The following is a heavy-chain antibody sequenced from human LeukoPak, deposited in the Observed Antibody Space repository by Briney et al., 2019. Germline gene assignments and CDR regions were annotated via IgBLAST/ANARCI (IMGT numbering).Heavy chain of an antibody. J-gene: IGHJ3*02. CDR2: IYSGGST. Sequence: GGSLRLSCAASGFTVSSNYMSWVRQAPGKGLEWVSVIYSGGSTYYADSVKGRFTISRDNSKNTLYLQMNSLRAEDTAVYYCAREDYDSSGYYFGGKGAFDIWGQGTMVTVSS. CDR3: AREDYDSSGYYFGGKGAFDI. D-gene: IGHD3-22*01. CDR1: GFTVSSNY. V-gene: IGHV3-53*01.